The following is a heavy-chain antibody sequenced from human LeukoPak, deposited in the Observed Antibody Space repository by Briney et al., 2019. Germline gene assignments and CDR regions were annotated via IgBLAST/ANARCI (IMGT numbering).Heavy chain of an antibody. CDR1: GGSFTSYY. Sequence: PSETLSLTYTVSGGSFTSYYWTWIRQPPGRGLEWIGYVYTSGNSNYNPSLESRVAISVDTSKKQFSLRLTSVTAADTAVYYCARQLGATTFDYWGHGILVTVSS. CDR2: VYTSGNS. D-gene: IGHD1-26*01. J-gene: IGHJ4*01. V-gene: IGHV4-4*09. CDR3: ARQLGATTFDY.